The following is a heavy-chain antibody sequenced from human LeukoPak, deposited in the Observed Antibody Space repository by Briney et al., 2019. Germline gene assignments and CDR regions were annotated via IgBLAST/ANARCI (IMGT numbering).Heavy chain of an antibody. CDR3: ARQTGSGLFILP. CDR2: IYYSGST. CDR1: GGSIRSYY. J-gene: IGHJ4*02. V-gene: IGHV4-59*08. D-gene: IGHD3/OR15-3a*01. Sequence: SETLSLTCTVSGGSIRSYYWSWIRQPPGKELEWIGYIYYSGSTNYNPSLKSRVTISVDTSKNQFSLRLTSVTAADTAVYYCARQTGSGLFILPGGQGTLVTVSS.